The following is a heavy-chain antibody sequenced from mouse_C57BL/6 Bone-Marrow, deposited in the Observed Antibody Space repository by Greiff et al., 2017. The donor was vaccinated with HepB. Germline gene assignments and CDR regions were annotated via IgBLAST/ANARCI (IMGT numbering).Heavy chain of an antibody. CDR1: GYTFTSYC. CDR2: IYPRSGNT. Sequence: VQLQQSGAELVRPGASVKLSCKASGYTFTSYCISWVKQRPGQGLEWIGEIYPRSGNTNYNEKFKGKATLTADKSSSTAYMELRSLTSEDSAVYYCASPRCCFWYFDVWGTGTTVTVSS. J-gene: IGHJ1*03. CDR3: ASPRCCFWYFDV. D-gene: IGHD3-3*01. V-gene: IGHV1-81*01.